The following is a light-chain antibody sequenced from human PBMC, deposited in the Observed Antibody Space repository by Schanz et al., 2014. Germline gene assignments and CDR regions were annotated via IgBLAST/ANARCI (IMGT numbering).Light chain of an antibody. CDR3: LQDCNYPLT. V-gene: IGKV1-17*01. Sequence: DIQMTQSPSSLSASVGDTVTITCRASQGIGNELGWYQQKPGKAPKRLIYAASFLQSAIPSRFIGSGSGTDFTLTISSLQPEDFAMYYCLQDCNYPLTFGGGTKVEIK. CDR1: QGIGNE. J-gene: IGKJ4*01. CDR2: AAS.